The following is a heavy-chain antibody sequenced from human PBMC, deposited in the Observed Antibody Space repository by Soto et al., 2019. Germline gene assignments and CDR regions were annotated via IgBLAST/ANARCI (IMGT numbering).Heavy chain of an antibody. CDR1: GFTLSEYS. J-gene: IGHJ5*02. D-gene: IGHD3-9*01. V-gene: IGHV3-64D*06. CDR2: ISSDGDIT. CDR3: VKVSTFYDILTGYYSTNFFDP. Sequence: GGSLRLSCSASGFTLSEYSMHWVRQAPGKGLQYVSTISSDGDITYYADSVKGRFTISRDNSKNTLYLQMNSLRPEDTAVYYCVKVSTFYDILTGYYSTNFFDPWGQGTLVTVSS.